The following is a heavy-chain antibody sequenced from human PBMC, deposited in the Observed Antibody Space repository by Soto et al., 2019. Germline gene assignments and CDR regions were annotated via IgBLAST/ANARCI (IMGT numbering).Heavy chain of an antibody. J-gene: IGHJ6*02. Sequence: SVKVSCKASRVAFSKFIVTWVRQAPGLGLEWVGGIIPIFGTANYAQKFQGRVTITADESTSTSYMEVNNLRSEDTAVYYCSKTDYYYYGMDVWGQGTTVTVSS. CDR3: SKTDYYYYGMDV. CDR1: RVAFSKFI. V-gene: IGHV1-69*13. CDR2: IIPIFGTA.